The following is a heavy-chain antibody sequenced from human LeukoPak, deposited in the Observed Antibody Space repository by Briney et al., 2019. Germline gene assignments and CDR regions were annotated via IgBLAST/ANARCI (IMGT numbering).Heavy chain of an antibody. D-gene: IGHD2-2*01. J-gene: IGHJ4*02. CDR1: GFTFSSYS. CDR2: ISSSSSTI. V-gene: IGHV3-48*01. CDR3: AGYCSSTSCLWFSDY. Sequence: GGSLRLSCAASGFTFSSYSMNWVRQAPGKGLEWVSYISSSSSTIYYADSVKGRSTISRDNAKNSLYLQMNSLRAEDTAVYYCAGYCSSTSCLWFSDYWGQGTLVTVSS.